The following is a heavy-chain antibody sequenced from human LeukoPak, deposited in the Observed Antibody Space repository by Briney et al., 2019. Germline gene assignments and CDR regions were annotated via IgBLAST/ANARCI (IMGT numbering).Heavy chain of an antibody. D-gene: IGHD6-13*01. CDR1: GFTFSSYW. CDR2: IKQDGSEK. Sequence: PGGSLRLSCAASGFTFSSYWMSWVRQAPGKGLEWVANIKQDGSEKYYVDSVKGRFTISRDNAKNSLYLQMNSLRAEDTAVYYCARDPVLAAAGTVDYWGLGTLVTVSS. J-gene: IGHJ4*02. CDR3: ARDPVLAAAGTVDY. V-gene: IGHV3-7*01.